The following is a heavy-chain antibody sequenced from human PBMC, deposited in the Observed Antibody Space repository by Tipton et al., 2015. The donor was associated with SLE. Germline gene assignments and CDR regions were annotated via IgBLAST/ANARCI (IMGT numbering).Heavy chain of an antibody. CDR1: GYSISSGYY. J-gene: IGHJ4*02. V-gene: IGHV4-38-2*02. D-gene: IGHD1-26*01. CDR2: IYHSGST. CDR3: AGRWVGATLDY. Sequence: TLSLTCTVSGYSISSGYYWGWIRQPPGKGLEWIGSIYHSGSTYYNPSIKSRVTISVDTSKNQLSLKLSSVTAADTAVYYCAGRWVGATLDYCGQGTLVTVSS.